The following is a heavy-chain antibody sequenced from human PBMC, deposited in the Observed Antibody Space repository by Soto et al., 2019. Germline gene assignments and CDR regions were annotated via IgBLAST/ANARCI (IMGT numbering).Heavy chain of an antibody. CDR3: ARDLRFQGHDYADYLGYGMDV. V-gene: IGHV4-59*01. Sequence: PSETLSLTCTVSGGSISPYYWSWIRQPPGKGLEWIGYIYYRGSTNYNPSLKSRVTILADTSKNQFSLNLNSVTTADTAVYYCARDLRFQGHDYADYLGYGMDVWGQGTTVTVS. CDR1: GGSISPYY. D-gene: IGHD4-17*01. CDR2: IYYRGST. J-gene: IGHJ6*02.